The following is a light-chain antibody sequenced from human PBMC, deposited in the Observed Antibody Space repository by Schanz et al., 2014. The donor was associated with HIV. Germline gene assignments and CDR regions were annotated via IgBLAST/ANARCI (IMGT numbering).Light chain of an antibody. Sequence: QSALTQPASVSGSPGQSINISCTGVSSDVGSDNYVSWYQQNPGRTPKLIIYDVSNRPSGISNRFSGSKSGNTASLTISGLQAEDEAEYFCSSSSTNTCVFGGGTKLTVL. CDR2: DVS. CDR1: SSDVGSDNY. CDR3: SSSSTNTCV. J-gene: IGLJ2*01. V-gene: IGLV2-14*01.